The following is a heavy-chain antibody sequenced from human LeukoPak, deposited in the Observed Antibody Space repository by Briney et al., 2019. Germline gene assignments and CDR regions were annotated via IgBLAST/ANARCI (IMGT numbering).Heavy chain of an antibody. Sequence: SETLSLTCTVSGYSISSGYYWGWIRQPPGKGLEWIGSIYHSGSTYYNPSLKSRVTISVDTSKNQFSLKLSSVTAADTAVYYCARGPGYYGSGSYKYYFDYWGQGTLVTVSS. CDR1: GYSISSGYY. CDR2: IYHSGST. V-gene: IGHV4-38-2*02. D-gene: IGHD3-10*01. J-gene: IGHJ4*02. CDR3: ARGPGYYGSGSYKYYFDY.